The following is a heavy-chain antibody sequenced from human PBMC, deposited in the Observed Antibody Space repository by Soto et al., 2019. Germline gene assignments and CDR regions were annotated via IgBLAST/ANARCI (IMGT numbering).Heavy chain of an antibody. D-gene: IGHD6-19*01. CDR3: ARGGTGYSSGIFDY. V-gene: IGHV4-4*02. J-gene: IGHJ4*02. Sequence: SETLSLTCAVSSGSISSSNWWSWVRQPPGKGLEWIGEIYHSGSTNYNPSLKSRVTISIDKSKNQFSLRLSSVTAADTAVYYCARGGTGYSSGIFDYWGQGTLVTVSS. CDR1: SGSISSSNW. CDR2: IYHSGST.